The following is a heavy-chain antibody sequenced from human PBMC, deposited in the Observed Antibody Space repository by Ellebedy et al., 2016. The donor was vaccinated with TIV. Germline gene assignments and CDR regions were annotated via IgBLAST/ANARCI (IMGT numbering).Heavy chain of an antibody. D-gene: IGHD3-10*01. Sequence: AASVKVSCKSSGYTFIDYGISWVRQAPGQGLDWMGWVSAYSGNTNYADNLQGKRTMTTDTSTDTAYMELRSLRSDDTAVYYCARYSGSGTYYRNGMDVWGQGTTVTVSS. J-gene: IGHJ6*02. V-gene: IGHV1-18*01. CDR2: VSAYSGNT. CDR1: GYTFIDYG. CDR3: ARYSGSGTYYRNGMDV.